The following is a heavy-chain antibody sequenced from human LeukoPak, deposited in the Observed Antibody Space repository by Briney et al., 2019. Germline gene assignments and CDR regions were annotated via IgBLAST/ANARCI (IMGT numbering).Heavy chain of an antibody. Sequence: ASVKLSCKTSGYTFIGFYIHWVRQAPGQGLEWMGWINPNGGGTHYAQKFLGRVTMTSDTSVTTAYMELSSLTSDDTAVEYCARDQRQQLILGWLDPWGQGTLVTVSS. CDR2: INPNGGGT. D-gene: IGHD6-13*01. J-gene: IGHJ5*02. V-gene: IGHV1-2*02. CDR1: GYTFIGFY. CDR3: ARDQRQQLILGWLDP.